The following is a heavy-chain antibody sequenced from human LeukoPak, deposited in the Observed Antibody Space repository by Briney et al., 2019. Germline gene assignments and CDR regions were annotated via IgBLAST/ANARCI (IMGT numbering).Heavy chain of an antibody. CDR3: TREVSGSLYFDY. D-gene: IGHD1-26*01. V-gene: IGHV3-30*02. Sequence: GGSLRLSCAASGFTFSNYGMHWVRQAPGKGLQWVAFIRYDGSNKYYADSVKGRFTISRDNSKNTLYLQMNSLRAEDTAVYYCTREVSGSLYFDYWGQGTLVTVSS. CDR1: GFTFSNYG. CDR2: IRYDGSNK. J-gene: IGHJ4*02.